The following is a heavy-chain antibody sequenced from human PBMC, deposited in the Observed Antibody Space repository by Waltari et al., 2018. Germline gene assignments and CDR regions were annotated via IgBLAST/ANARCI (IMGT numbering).Heavy chain of an antibody. J-gene: IGHJ6*02. CDR2: IIPIFGTA. CDR3: AREDYGGNPKNYYYYGMDV. V-gene: IGHV1-69*01. D-gene: IGHD4-17*01. Sequence: QVQLVQSGAEVKKPGSSVKVSCKASGGTFSSYAIRWVRQAPGQGLEWMGGIIPIFGTANYAQKFQGRVTITADESTSTAYMELSSLRSEDTAVYYCAREDYGGNPKNYYYYGMDVWGQGTTVTVSS. CDR1: GGTFSSYA.